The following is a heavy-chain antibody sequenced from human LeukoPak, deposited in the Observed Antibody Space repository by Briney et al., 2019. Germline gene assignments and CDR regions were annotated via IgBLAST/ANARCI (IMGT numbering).Heavy chain of an antibody. V-gene: IGHV4-39*01. CDR2: SYYSGST. Sequence: SETLSLTCTVSGGSISSSSYYWGWIRQPPGKGLEWIGSSYYSGSTYYNPSLKSRVTISVDTSKNQFSLKLSSVTAADTAVYYCARHTPYYYDSSGYPSYFDYWGQGTLVTVSS. CDR1: GGSISSSSYY. CDR3: ARHTPYYYDSSGYPSYFDY. J-gene: IGHJ4*02. D-gene: IGHD3-22*01.